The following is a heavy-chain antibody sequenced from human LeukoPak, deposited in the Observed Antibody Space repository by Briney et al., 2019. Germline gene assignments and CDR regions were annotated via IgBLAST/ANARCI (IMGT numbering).Heavy chain of an antibody. CDR3: ARARGYYYYYMDV. D-gene: IGHD6-6*01. V-gene: IGHV3-30*14. CDR2: ISKDGSMK. Sequence: PGRSLRLSCAASGFTFSNYAMDWVRQAPGKGLEWVAVISKDGSMKYYADSVKGRFTISRDNSKNTLYLQMNSLRAEDTAVYYCARARGYYYYYMDVWGKGTTVTVSS. CDR1: GFTFSNYA. J-gene: IGHJ6*03.